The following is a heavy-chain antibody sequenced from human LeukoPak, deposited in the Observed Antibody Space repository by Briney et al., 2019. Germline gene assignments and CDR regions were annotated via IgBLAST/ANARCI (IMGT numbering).Heavy chain of an antibody. CDR2: IIPIFGTA. CDR3: ARVPYYDILTGYLDAFDI. V-gene: IGHV1-69*05. D-gene: IGHD3-9*01. Sequence: GASVKVSCKASGGTFSSYAISWVRQAPGQGLEWMGGIIPIFGTANYAQKFQGRVTITTDESTSTAYMELSSLTSEDTAVYYCARVPYYDILTGYLDAFDIWGQGTMVTVSS. J-gene: IGHJ3*02. CDR1: GGTFSSYA.